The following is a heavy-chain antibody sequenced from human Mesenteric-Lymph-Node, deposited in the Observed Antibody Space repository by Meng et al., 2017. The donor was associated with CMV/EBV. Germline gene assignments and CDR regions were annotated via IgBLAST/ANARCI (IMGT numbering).Heavy chain of an antibody. CDR3: ARGRYTSVEACLDY. CDR1: GASFSGYY. CDR2: VNYIGST. V-gene: IGHV4-34*01. Sequence: CAVYGASFSGYYWSWIRQSPGEGLEWIGEVNYIGSTKYNPSLKSRVTMSVDTSKNHFSLEVNPVTAADTAVYYCARGRYTSVEACLDYWGQGTLVTVSS. J-gene: IGHJ4*02. D-gene: IGHD6-19*01.